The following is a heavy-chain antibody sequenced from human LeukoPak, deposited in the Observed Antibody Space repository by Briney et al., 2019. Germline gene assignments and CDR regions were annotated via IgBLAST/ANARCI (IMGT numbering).Heavy chain of an antibody. CDR2: IQQDGSER. V-gene: IGHV3-7*01. CDR1: GFTFSSFW. J-gene: IGHJ4*02. D-gene: IGHD6-13*01. CDR3: ARDSGIAGYYFDY. Sequence: GGSLRLSCAASGFTFSSFWMSWVCQAPGQGLEWVANIQQDGSERYYVDSVKGRFTISRDNAKNSLYLQMDSLTAEDTAVYYCARDSGIAGYYFDYWGQGSLVTVSS.